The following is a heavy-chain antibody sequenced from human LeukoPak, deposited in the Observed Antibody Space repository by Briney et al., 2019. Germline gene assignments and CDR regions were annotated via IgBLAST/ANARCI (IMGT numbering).Heavy chain of an antibody. CDR2: FDPEDGET. J-gene: IGHJ6*02. D-gene: IGHD3-10*01. V-gene: IGHV1-24*01. CDR1: GYTLTELS. CDR3: ATDQRGAGLGFVYGSGSFNGLDV. Sequence: ASVKVSCKVSGYTLTELSMHWLRQAPGKGLEWMGGFDPEDGETIYAQTFQGRVTMTEDSSTDTGYMELSSLRPEDTAVYYCATDQRGAGLGFVYGSGSFNGLDVWGQGTTVTVSS.